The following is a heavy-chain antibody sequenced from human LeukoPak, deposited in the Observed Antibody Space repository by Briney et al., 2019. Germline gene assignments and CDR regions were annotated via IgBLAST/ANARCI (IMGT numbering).Heavy chain of an antibody. J-gene: IGHJ6*03. V-gene: IGHV4-4*09. CDR3: ARRSRGIDSIRSDDYSNYDHYYYYMDV. D-gene: IGHD4-11*01. CDR1: GGSISSYY. Sequence: SKTLSLTCTVSGGSISSYYWSWIRQPPGKGLEWIGYIYTSGSTNYNPSLKSRVTISVDTSKNQFSLKLSSVTAADTAVYYCARRSRGIDSIRSDDYSNYDHYYYYMDVWGKGTTVTVSS. CDR2: IYTSGST.